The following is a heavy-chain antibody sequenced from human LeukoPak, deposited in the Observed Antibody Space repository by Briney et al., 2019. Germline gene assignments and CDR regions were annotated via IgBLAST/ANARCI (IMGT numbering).Heavy chain of an antibody. V-gene: IGHV3-9*01. CDR1: GFSFDDYA. D-gene: IGHD2-2*01. CDR2: ISWNSGSI. J-gene: IGHJ4*03. Sequence: GGSLRLSCAASGFSFDDYAMHWVRQAPGKGLEWVSGISWNSGSIGYADSVKGRFTISRDNAKNSLYLQMNSLRAEDTALYYCAKDGYCSSTSCFIDYWGQGTTVTVSS. CDR3: AKDGYCSSTSCFIDY.